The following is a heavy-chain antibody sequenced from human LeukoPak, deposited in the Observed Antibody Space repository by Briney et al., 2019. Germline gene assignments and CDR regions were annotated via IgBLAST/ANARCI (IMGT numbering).Heavy chain of an antibody. V-gene: IGHV4-39*01. Sequence: SETLSLTCTVSGGSISSSSYYWGCIRQPRGKGLEWIGSIYYSGSTYYNPSLKSRVTISVDTSKNQFSLKLSSVTAADTAVYYCARHVKAWLLYQTGNYFDYWGQGTLVTVSS. CDR2: IYYSGST. CDR3: ARHVKAWLLYQTGNYFDY. D-gene: IGHD3-3*01. J-gene: IGHJ4*02. CDR1: GGSISSSSYY.